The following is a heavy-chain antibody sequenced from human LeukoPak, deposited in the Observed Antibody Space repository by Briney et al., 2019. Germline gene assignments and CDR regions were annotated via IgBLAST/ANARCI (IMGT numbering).Heavy chain of an antibody. CDR2: IIPIFGTA. V-gene: IGHV1-69*13. CDR1: GYTFTSYA. Sequence: SVKVSCKASGYTFTSYAMNWVRQAPGQGLEWMGGIIPIFGTANYAQKFQGRVTITADESTSTAYMELSSLRSEYKAVYYCFSTRTYYYDSSGYQNHDYWGQGTLVTVSS. D-gene: IGHD3-22*01. J-gene: IGHJ4*02. CDR3: FSTRTYYYDSSGYQNHDY.